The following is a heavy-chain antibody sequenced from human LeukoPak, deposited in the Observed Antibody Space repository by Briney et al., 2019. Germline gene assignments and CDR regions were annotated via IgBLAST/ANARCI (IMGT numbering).Heavy chain of an antibody. Sequence: SETLSLTCAVYGGSFSGYYWSWIRQPPGKGLEWIGEINHSGSTNYNPSLKSRVTMSVDTSKTQFSLNLNSVTAADTAVYYCAKGDSGDYGWFDYWGQGTLVTVSS. V-gene: IGHV4-34*01. CDR1: GGSFSGYY. J-gene: IGHJ4*02. CDR2: INHSGST. D-gene: IGHD4-17*01. CDR3: AKGDSGDYGWFDY.